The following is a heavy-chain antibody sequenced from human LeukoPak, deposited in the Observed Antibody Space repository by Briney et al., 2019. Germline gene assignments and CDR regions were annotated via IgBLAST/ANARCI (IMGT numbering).Heavy chain of an antibody. CDR2: IYTSGST. CDR1: GGSISSGGYY. J-gene: IGHJ3*02. V-gene: IGHV4-61*02. Sequence: SQTLSLTCTVSGGSISSGGYYWSWIRQHPGKGLEWIGRIYTSGSTNYNPSLKSRVTMSVDTSKNQFSLKLSSVTAADTAVYYCAREDGYYLNAFDIWGQGTMVTVSS. D-gene: IGHD3-22*01. CDR3: AREDGYYLNAFDI.